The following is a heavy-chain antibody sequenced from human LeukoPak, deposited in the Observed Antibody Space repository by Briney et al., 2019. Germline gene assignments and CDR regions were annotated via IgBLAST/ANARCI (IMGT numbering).Heavy chain of an antibody. CDR3: ARSGGNYGYYYYYMDV. CDR2: IYHSGST. V-gene: IGHV4-30-2*01. Sequence: SETLSLTCTVSGGSISSGGYYWSWIRQPPGKGLEWIGYIYHSGSTYNPSLKSRVTISVDRSKNQFSLKLSSVTAADTAVYYCARSGGNYGYYYYYMDVWGKGTTVTVSS. D-gene: IGHD4-23*01. CDR1: GGSISSGGYY. J-gene: IGHJ6*03.